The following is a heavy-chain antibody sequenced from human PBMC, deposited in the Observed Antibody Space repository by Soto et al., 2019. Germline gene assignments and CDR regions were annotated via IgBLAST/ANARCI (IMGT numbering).Heavy chain of an antibody. CDR2: IYYSGST. J-gene: IGHJ4*02. D-gene: IGHD3-16*01. CDR1: GGSVSRGGYY. Sequence: QVQLQESGPGLVKPSETLSLTCTVSGGSVSRGGYYWSWIRQPPGKGLEWIGYIYYSGSTNYNSSLKSRITISLDTSNNQFSLRLSSVTAADTAIYYCATAGGRWLQFAYWGQGTLVTVSS. V-gene: IGHV4-61*08. CDR3: ATAGGRWLQFAY.